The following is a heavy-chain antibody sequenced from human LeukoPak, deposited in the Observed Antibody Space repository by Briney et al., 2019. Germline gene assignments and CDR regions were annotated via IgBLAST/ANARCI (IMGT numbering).Heavy chain of an antibody. Sequence: SETLSLTCTVSGGSISSSSYYWGWIRQPPGKGLEWIGSIYYSGSTYYNPSLKSRVTISVDTSKNQFSLKLSSVTAADTAVYYCVRRVAASIDYWGQGTLVTVSS. J-gene: IGHJ4*02. CDR2: IYYSGST. D-gene: IGHD6-13*01. CDR1: GGSISSSSYY. V-gene: IGHV4-39*01. CDR3: VRRVAASIDY.